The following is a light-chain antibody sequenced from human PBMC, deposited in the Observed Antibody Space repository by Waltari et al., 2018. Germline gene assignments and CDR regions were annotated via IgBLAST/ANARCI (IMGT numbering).Light chain of an antibody. CDR1: QSVLYSSNNKNY. CDR3: QQYYSIPPT. J-gene: IGKJ1*01. CDR2: WAS. V-gene: IGKV4-1*01. Sequence: DIVMTQSPDSLAVSLGERATIKCKSSQSVLYSSNNKNYLAWYQQKPGQPPKLLIYWASTRESGVPDRFSGSGSATDFTLTISSLQAEDVAVYYCQQYYSIPPTFGQGTKVEIK.